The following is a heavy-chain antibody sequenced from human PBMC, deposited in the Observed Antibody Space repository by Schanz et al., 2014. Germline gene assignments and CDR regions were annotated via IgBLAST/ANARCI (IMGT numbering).Heavy chain of an antibody. CDR3: ARDPGGTKTHGL. Sequence: EVQLVESGGGLVQPGGSLTLSCAASGFTFSSYLMSWVRQAPGKGLEWVSIIYSDGSTYYVDSVKGRFIISRDNSKNTVYLQMNSLRAEDTAVYYCARDPGGTKTHGLWGQGTLVTVSS. CDR2: IYSDGST. V-gene: IGHV3-66*01. J-gene: IGHJ4*02. CDR1: GFTFSSYL. D-gene: IGHD2-15*01.